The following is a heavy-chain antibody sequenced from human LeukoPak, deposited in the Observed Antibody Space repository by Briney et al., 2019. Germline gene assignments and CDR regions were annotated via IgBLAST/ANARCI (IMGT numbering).Heavy chain of an antibody. Sequence: GGSLRLSCVASGFNFDEYAMNWVRQAPGKGLEWISCIYRDSSVIHYADSVRGRFTISRDNAKNSLYLQMNSLRAEDTAVYYCARDIAAAGNYFDYWGQGTLVTVSS. V-gene: IGHV3-48*04. J-gene: IGHJ4*02. D-gene: IGHD6-13*01. CDR2: IYRDSSVI. CDR3: ARDIAAAGNYFDY. CDR1: GFNFDEYA.